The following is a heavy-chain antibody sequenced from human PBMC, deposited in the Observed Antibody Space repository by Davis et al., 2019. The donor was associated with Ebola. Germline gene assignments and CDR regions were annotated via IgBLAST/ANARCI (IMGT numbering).Heavy chain of an antibody. CDR1: GYTFTSYG. CDR2: ISAYNGNT. V-gene: IGHV1-18*01. D-gene: IGHD2-2*01. CDR3: ARTPTRYCSSTSCYATYFDY. J-gene: IGHJ4*02. Sequence: ASVKVSCKASGYTFTSYGISWVRQAPGQGLEWMGWISAYNGNTNYAQKLQGRVTITADESTTTAYIELSSLRSEDTAVYYCARTPTRYCSSTSCYATYFDYWGQGTLVTVSS.